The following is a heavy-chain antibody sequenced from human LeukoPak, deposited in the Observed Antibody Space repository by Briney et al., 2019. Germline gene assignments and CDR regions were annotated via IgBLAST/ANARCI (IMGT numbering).Heavy chain of an antibody. CDR2: ITPFNGNT. V-gene: IGHV1-45*02. CDR3: ASSQEMATIGDAFDI. D-gene: IGHD5-24*01. CDR1: GGTFSSYA. Sequence: GSSVKVSCKASGGTFSSYAISWVRQAPGQALEWMGWITPFNGNTNYAQKFQDRVTITRDRSMSTAYMELSSLRSEDTAMYYCASSQEMATIGDAFDIWGQGTMVTVSS. J-gene: IGHJ3*02.